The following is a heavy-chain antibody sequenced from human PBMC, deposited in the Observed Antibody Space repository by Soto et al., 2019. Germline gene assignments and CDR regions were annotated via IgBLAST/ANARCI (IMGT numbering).Heavy chain of an antibody. J-gene: IGHJ4*02. V-gene: IGHV3-23*01. CDR2: ISGSGGST. CDR3: AKDLDIVVVPAGYFDY. Sequence: GGSLRLSCAASGFTFSSYAMSWVRQAPGKGLEWVSAISGSGGSTYYADSVKGRFTISRDNSKNTLYLQMNSLRAEDTAVYYCAKDLDIVVVPAGYFDYWAQGTLVTVSS. CDR1: GFTFSSYA. D-gene: IGHD2-2*03.